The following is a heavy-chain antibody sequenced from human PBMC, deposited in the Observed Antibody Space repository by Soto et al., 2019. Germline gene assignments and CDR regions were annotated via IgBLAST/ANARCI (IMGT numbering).Heavy chain of an antibody. CDR3: ARSYDILTGYYRNWFDP. J-gene: IGHJ5*02. D-gene: IGHD3-9*01. CDR2: IYNSGST. V-gene: IGHV4-31*03. Sequence: SETLSLTCTVPGGSISSGDYYWSWIRQHPGKGLEWIGHIYNSGSTYYNPSLKSRVTISVDTSKNQFSLKLSSVTAADTAVYYCARSYDILTGYYRNWFDPWGQGTRVTVSS. CDR1: GGSISSGDYY.